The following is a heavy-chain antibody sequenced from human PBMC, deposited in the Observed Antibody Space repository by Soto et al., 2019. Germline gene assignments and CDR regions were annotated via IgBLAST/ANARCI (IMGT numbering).Heavy chain of an antibody. CDR1: GGSITSGDYY. CDR2: MYYSGST. J-gene: IGHJ4*02. CDR3: AAGPPREQHFDY. D-gene: IGHD1-26*01. V-gene: IGHV4-30-4*01. Sequence: SETLSLTCTVSGGSITSGDYYWSWIRQPPGKGLEWLGYMYYSGSTYYNPSLKSRITMSADTSKNQLSLNLSSVRAADTAMYYGAAGPPREQHFDYWGQGTLVTVSS.